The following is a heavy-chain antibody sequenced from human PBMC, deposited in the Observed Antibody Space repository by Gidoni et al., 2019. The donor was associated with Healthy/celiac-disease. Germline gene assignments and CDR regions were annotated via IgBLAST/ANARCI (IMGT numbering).Heavy chain of an antibody. CDR2: IYHSGST. V-gene: IGHV4-30-2*01. CDR3: ARAYYDFWSGGYYFDY. Sequence: QLQLQESGSGLVKPSQTLSLTCAVSGGSISSGGYSWSWIRQPPGKGLEWIGYIYHSGSTYYNPSLKSRVTISVDRSKNQFSLKLSSVTAADTAVYYCARAYYDFWSGGYYFDYWGQGTLVTVSS. CDR1: GGSISSGGYS. J-gene: IGHJ4*02. D-gene: IGHD3-3*01.